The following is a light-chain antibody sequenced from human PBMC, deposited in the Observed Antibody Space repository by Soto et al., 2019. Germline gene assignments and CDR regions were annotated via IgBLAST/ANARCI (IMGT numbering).Light chain of an antibody. CDR1: QGISSY. V-gene: IGKV1-9*01. CDR2: AAV. J-gene: IGKJ5*01. CDR3: QQVSTYPIT. Sequence: DIQLTQSPSFLSASIGDRVTITCRASQGISSYLAWYQQKPGKAPNLLIYAAVTLQSGVPSRFSVSGSGTEFTLTISSLQPEDFATYSCQQVSTYPITFGQGTRLEIK.